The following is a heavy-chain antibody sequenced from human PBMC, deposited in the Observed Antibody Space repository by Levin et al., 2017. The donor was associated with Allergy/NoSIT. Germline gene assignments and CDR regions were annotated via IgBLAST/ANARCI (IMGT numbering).Heavy chain of an antibody. D-gene: IGHD6-19*01. CDR3: ARQHSSGYYYFHY. CDR1: GYTFSNYG. J-gene: IGHJ4*02. CDR2: INVYNGNI. Sequence: AASVKVSCKASGYTFSNYGISWVRQAPGQGLEWMGWINVYNGNINYAQKFQGRVTMTTDTSTSTAYMELRSLRSDDTAVYFCARQHSSGYYYFHYWGQGTLVTVSS. V-gene: IGHV1-18*01.